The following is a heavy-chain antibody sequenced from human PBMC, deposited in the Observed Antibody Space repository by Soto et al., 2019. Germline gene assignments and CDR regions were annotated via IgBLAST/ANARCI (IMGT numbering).Heavy chain of an antibody. CDR1: GFTFSSYA. D-gene: IGHD2-15*01. V-gene: IGHV3-33*01. Sequence: QLQLVESGGGVVQPGRSLRLSCAASGFTFSSYAMHWVRQAPGKGLEWVAVMWYDGSNEYYADSVKGRFPISRDNSKNTLYLQMNSLRAEDSAVYYCARDKGLRLIPEWCFDYWGQGTLVTVSS. J-gene: IGHJ4*02. CDR3: ARDKGLRLIPEWCFDY. CDR2: MWYDGSNE.